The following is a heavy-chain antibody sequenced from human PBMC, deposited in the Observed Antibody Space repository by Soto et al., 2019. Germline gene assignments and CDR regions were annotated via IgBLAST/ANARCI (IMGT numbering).Heavy chain of an antibody. V-gene: IGHV1-69*13. CDR2: IIPIFGTA. Sequence: SVKVSCKASGGTFSIYAISGVVRSPGQGLEWMGGIIPIFGTANYAQKFQGRVTITADESTSTAYMELSSLRSEDTAVYYCARSYYYDSSANYWYFDLWGRGTLVTVS. CDR3: ARSYYYDSSANYWYFDL. D-gene: IGHD3-22*01. CDR1: GGTFSIYA. J-gene: IGHJ2*01.